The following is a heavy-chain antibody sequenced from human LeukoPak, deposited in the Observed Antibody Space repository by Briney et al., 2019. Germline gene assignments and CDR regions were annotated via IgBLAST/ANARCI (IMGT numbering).Heavy chain of an antibody. V-gene: IGHV3-9*01. CDR3: ARHPKKYYYDSSGYDKEFDY. CDR2: ISWNSGSI. Sequence: GGSLRLSCAASGFTFDDYAMHWVRQAPGKGLEWVSGISWNSGSIGYADSVKGRFTISRDNAKNSLYLQMNSLRAEDTAVYYCARHPKKYYYDSSGYDKEFDYWGQGTLVTVSS. J-gene: IGHJ4*02. CDR1: GFTFDDYA. D-gene: IGHD3-22*01.